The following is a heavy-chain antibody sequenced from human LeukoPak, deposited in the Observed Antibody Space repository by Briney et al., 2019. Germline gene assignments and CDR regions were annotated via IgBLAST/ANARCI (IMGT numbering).Heavy chain of an antibody. CDR2: IIPIFGTA. CDR3: ARSGIAAAGTGVHFYYYYYMDV. D-gene: IGHD6-13*01. J-gene: IGHJ6*03. CDR1: GGTFSSHA. V-gene: IGHV1-69*05. Sequence: SVKVSCKASGGTFSSHAISWVRQAPGQGLEWMGGIIPIFGTANYAQKFQGRVTITTDESTSTAYMELSSLRSEDTAVYYCARSGIAAAGTGVHFYYYYYMDVWGKGTTVTVSS.